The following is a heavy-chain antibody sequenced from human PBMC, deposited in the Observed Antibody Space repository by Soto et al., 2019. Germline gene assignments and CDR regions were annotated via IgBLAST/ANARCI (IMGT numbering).Heavy chain of an antibody. J-gene: IGHJ3*02. CDR1: GFTFSRYG. CDR3: ARWNGANSIGVFDM. CDR2: VGYDGTTQ. V-gene: IGHV3-33*01. D-gene: IGHD1-1*01. Sequence: QVQLVESGGGVVQPGRSLRLSCAASGFTFSRYGMHWVRQTPGKGLEWVALVGYDGTTQYYVASVEGRFIISRDNSKNTVTLQMNNPRVEDTAVYYCARWNGANSIGVFDMWGQGTKVTVSS.